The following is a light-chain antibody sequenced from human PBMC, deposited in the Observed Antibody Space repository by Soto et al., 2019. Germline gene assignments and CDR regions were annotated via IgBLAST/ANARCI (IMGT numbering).Light chain of an antibody. CDR2: GAS. V-gene: IGKV3-20*01. J-gene: IGKJ4*01. CDR3: QQYASSLLT. Sequence: EIVLTQSPGTLSLSPGERATLSCRASQTVSSSYLAWYQQKPGQAPRLLIYGASSRATGIPDRFSGSGSGTDFTLTISRLEPEDFAVYYCQQYASSLLTFGRGTKVEIK. CDR1: QTVSSSY.